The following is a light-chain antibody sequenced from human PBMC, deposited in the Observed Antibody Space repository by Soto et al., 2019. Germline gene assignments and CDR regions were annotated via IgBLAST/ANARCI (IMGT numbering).Light chain of an antibody. CDR3: AAWDDSLNSVI. CDR1: RSNIGTNP. V-gene: IGLV1-44*01. J-gene: IGLJ2*01. CDR2: TNT. Sequence: QSVLTQPPSASGTPGQSVSISCSGSRSNIGTNPVNWYQQLPGTAPKLLFYTNTQRPSGAPDRFSASKSGTSASLAISGLQSEDEADYYCAAWDDSLNSVIFGGGTKLTVL.